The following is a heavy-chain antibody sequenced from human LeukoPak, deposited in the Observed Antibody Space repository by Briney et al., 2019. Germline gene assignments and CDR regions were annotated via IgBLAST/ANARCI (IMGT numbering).Heavy chain of an antibody. CDR3: ACYSNIAVVDELPAAIGGNWFDP. D-gene: IGHD2-2*02. V-gene: IGHV4-34*01. CDR2: INHSGST. Sequence: SETLSLTCAVYGGSFSGYYWSWIRQPPGKGLEWIGEINHSGSTNYNPSLKSRVTISVDTSKNQFSLKLNSVTAADTAVYYCACYSNIAVVDELPAAIGGNWFDPWGQGTLVTVSS. J-gene: IGHJ5*02. CDR1: GGSFSGYY.